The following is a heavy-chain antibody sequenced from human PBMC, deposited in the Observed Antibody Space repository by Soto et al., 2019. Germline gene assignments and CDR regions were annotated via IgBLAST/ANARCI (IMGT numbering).Heavy chain of an antibody. V-gene: IGHV3-30-3*01. CDR1: GFTFSSYT. CDR3: AREVPLAGTRSFDY. D-gene: IGHD6-19*01. Sequence: GGSLRLSCATSGFTFSSYTMHWVRQAPGKGLEWVAVISYDGSNNYYADSVKGRFTISRDNSKNTLYLQMNSLTAEDTAVYYCAREVPLAGTRSFDYWGQGTLVTVSS. J-gene: IGHJ4*02. CDR2: ISYDGSNN.